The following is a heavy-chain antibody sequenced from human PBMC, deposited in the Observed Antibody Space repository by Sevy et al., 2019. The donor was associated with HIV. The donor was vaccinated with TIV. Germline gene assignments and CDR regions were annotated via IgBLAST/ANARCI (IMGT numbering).Heavy chain of an antibody. CDR3: ARDLSGSLAARLDP. J-gene: IGHJ5*02. Sequence: GGSLRLSCAASGFTFSSYEVNWVRQAPGKGLEWVSYISSSGSTIYYADSVKGRFTISRDNSKSTLYLQMNTLRIEDTAIYYCARDLSGSLAARLDPWGQGTLVTVSS. V-gene: IGHV3-48*03. CDR1: GFTFSSYE. D-gene: IGHD6-6*01. CDR2: ISSSGSTI.